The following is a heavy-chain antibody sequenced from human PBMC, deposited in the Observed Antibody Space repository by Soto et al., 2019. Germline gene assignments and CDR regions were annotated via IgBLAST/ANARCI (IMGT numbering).Heavy chain of an antibody. CDR1: GYTFTDYG. J-gene: IGHJ4*02. V-gene: IGHV1-18*01. CDR3: ARDLTYIRQY. CDR2: ISTAHSDV. Sequence: QVQLVQSVDEVKKPGASVKVSCKTSGYTFTDYGISWVRQAPGQGLEWMGWISTAHSDVGYAQKFQGRFTMTTDKSTSTAYMELRSLTSDDTAVYFCARDLTYIRQYWGQGTLVTVSS. D-gene: IGHD2-2*02.